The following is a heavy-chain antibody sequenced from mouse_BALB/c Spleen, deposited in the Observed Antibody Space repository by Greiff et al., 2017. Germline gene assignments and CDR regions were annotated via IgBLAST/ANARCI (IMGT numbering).Heavy chain of an antibody. V-gene: IGHV3-6*02. J-gene: IGHJ3*01. CDR1: GYSITSGYY. Sequence: DVKLVESGPGLVKPSQSLSLTCSVTGYSITSGYYWNWIRQFPGNQLEWLGYISYDGSNNYNPSLKNRISITRDTSKNQFFLKLNSVTTEDTATYYCARDRYDAWFAYWGQGTLVTVSA. D-gene: IGHD2-14*01. CDR3: ARDRYDAWFAY. CDR2: ISYDGSN.